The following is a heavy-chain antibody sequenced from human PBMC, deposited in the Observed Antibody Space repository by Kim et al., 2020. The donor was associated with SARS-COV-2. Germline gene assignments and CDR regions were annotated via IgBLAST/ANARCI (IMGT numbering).Heavy chain of an antibody. J-gene: IGHJ4*02. CDR3: ARGYETAWPVGPY. D-gene: IGHD1-1*01. CDR1: GESSTSYF. CDR2: ITHTGST. Sequence: SETLSLTCAVYGESSTSYFWTWVRQPPGKGLEWIGEITHTGSTNYSPSLTGRVTLSLDTSKNQFSLRLTSITAADTAVYYCARGYETAWPVGPYWGQGTL. V-gene: IGHV4-34*01.